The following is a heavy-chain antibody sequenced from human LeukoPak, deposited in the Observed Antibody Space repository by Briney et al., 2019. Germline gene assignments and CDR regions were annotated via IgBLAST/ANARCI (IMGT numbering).Heavy chain of an antibody. Sequence: GASVKVSCKASGGTFSSYAISWVRQAPGQGLECMGGIIPIFGTASYAQKFQGRVTITADESTSTAYMELSSLRSEDTAVYYCARFQCSSTSCYMFRSSSYYYYGMDVWGQGTTVTVSS. CDR3: ARFQCSSTSCYMFRSSSYYYYGMDV. D-gene: IGHD2-2*02. J-gene: IGHJ6*02. CDR2: IIPIFGTA. V-gene: IGHV1-69*13. CDR1: GGTFSSYA.